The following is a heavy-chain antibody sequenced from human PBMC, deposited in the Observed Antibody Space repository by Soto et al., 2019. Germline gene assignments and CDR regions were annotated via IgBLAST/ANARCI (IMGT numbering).Heavy chain of an antibody. CDR1: GFTFSTYG. CDR3: ANGGDIDMSGSYYYYYYGMDV. CDR2: ISYDGSNT. J-gene: IGHJ6*02. V-gene: IGHV3-30*18. D-gene: IGHD3-10*01. Sequence: GGSLRLSCAASGFTFSTYGMHWVRQAPGKGLEWVAVISYDGSNTYYADSVKGRFTISRDNSKNTLYLEMNSLRAEDTAVFYCANGGDIDMSGSYYYYYYGMDVWGQGTTVTVSS.